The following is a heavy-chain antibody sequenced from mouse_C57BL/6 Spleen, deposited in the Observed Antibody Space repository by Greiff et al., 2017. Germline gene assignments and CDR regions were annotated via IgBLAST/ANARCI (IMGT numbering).Heavy chain of an antibody. Sequence: DVQLVESGADLVKPGASLKLSCAASGFTFSSYGMSWVRQTPDQRLEWVGTISSGGSYPYYPDSLKGRFTISRDNAANTLYLQMSSLKSEDTAMYYCARGITTVVARYFDVWGTGTTVTVSS. CDR2: ISSGGSYP. J-gene: IGHJ1*03. D-gene: IGHD1-1*01. V-gene: IGHV5-6*01. CDR1: GFTFSSYG. CDR3: ARGITTVVARYFDV.